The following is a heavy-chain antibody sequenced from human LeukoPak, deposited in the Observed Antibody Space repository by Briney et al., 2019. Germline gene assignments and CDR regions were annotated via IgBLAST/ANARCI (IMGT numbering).Heavy chain of an antibody. CDR3: ARDLGSGWYPER. V-gene: IGHV4-59*01. Sequence: SETLSLTCTVSGGSISSYYWSWIRQPPGKGLEWIGYIYYSGSTNYNPSLKSRVTISVDTSKNQFSLKLGSVTAADTAVYYCARDLGSGWYPERWGQGTLVTVSS. J-gene: IGHJ1*01. CDR2: IYYSGST. D-gene: IGHD6-19*01. CDR1: GGSISSYY.